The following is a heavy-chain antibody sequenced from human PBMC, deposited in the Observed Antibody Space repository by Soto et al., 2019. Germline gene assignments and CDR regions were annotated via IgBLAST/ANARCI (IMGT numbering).Heavy chain of an antibody. CDR3: ASYCTNGVCYPYGMDV. V-gene: IGHV1-69*13. J-gene: IGHJ6*02. Sequence: SVKVSCKASGGTFSSYAISWVRQAPGQGLEWMGGIIPIFGTANYAQKFQGRVTITADESTSTAYMELSSLRSEDTAVYYCASYCTNGVCYPYGMDVWGQGTTVTVSS. CDR2: IIPIFGTA. D-gene: IGHD2-8*01. CDR1: GGTFSSYA.